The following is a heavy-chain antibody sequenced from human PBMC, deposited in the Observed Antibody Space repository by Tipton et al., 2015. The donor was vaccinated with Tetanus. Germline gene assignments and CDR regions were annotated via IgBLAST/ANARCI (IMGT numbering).Heavy chain of an antibody. V-gene: IGHV4-61*01. CDR1: GGSVSSGSYY. CDR2: ILYGGST. J-gene: IGHJ5*01. D-gene: IGHD3-3*01. Sequence: TLSLTCTVSGGSVSSGSYYWSWIRQPPGKELEFIGYILYGGSTHYNPSLKGRLTMSADPAKNQFSLSLSSVTDADTAVYYCARIPDYCCGYFDFGGQGVLVIFS. CDR3: ARIPDYCCGYFDF.